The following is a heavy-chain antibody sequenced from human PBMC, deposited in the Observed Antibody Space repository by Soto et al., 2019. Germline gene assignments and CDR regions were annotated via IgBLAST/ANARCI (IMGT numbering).Heavy chain of an antibody. CDR2: IIPIFGTA. Sequence: SVQVSCKASGGTFSSYAISWVRQAPGQGLEWMGGIIPIFGTANYAQKFQGRVTITADESTSTAYMELSSLRSEDTAVYYCARPSPLRFLEWSPRPEDYYYGMDVWGQGTTVTVSS. CDR3: ARPSPLRFLEWSPRPEDYYYGMDV. V-gene: IGHV1-69*13. J-gene: IGHJ6*02. CDR1: GGTFSSYA. D-gene: IGHD3-3*01.